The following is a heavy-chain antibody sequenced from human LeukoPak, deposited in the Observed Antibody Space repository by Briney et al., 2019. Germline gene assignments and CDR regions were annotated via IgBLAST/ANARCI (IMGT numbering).Heavy chain of an antibody. J-gene: IGHJ4*02. Sequence: SETLSLTCAVSGGSISSSNWWSWVRQPPGKGLEWIGEIYHSGSTNYNPSLKSRVTISVDKSKNQFSLKLSSVTVADTAVYYCARHFAYSSSSYFDYWGQGSLVTVSS. V-gene: IGHV4-4*02. CDR1: GGSISSSNW. CDR2: IYHSGST. CDR3: ARHFAYSSSSYFDY. D-gene: IGHD6-6*01.